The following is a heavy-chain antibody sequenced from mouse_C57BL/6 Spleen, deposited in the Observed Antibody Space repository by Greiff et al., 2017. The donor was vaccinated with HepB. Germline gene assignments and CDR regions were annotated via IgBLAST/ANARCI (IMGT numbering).Heavy chain of an antibody. CDR2: IDPSDSYT. Sequence: VQLQQPGAELVKPGASVKLSCKASGYTFTSYWMQWVKQRPGQGLEWIGEIDPSDSYTNYNQKFKGKATLTVDTSSSTAYMQLSSLTSEDSAVYYCASHDGYFLAWFAYWGQGTLVTVSA. J-gene: IGHJ3*01. CDR3: ASHDGYFLAWFAY. V-gene: IGHV1-50*01. CDR1: GYTFTSYW. D-gene: IGHD2-3*01.